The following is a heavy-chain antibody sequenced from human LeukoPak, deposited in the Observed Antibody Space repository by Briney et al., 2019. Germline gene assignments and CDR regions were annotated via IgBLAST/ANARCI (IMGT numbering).Heavy chain of an antibody. J-gene: IGHJ4*02. Sequence: SQTLSLTCAVSGGSISSGGYSWSWIRQPPGKGLEWIGYIYYSGSTNYNPSLKSRVTISVDTSKNQFSLKLSSVTAADTAVYYCARGVPHDYWGQGTLVTVSS. CDR3: ARGVPHDY. V-gene: IGHV4-61*08. D-gene: IGHD2-2*01. CDR2: IYYSGST. CDR1: GGSISSGGYS.